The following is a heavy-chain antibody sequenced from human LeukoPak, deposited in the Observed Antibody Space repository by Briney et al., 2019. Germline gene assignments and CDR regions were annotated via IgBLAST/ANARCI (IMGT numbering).Heavy chain of an antibody. CDR1: GGSISSSSYY. D-gene: IGHD3-22*01. Sequence: SETLSLTCTVSGGSISSSSYYWGWTRQPPGKGLEWIGSIYYSGSTYYNPSLKSRVTISVDTSKNQFSLKLSSVTAADTAVYYCARLYDSSGYYQYYFDYWGQGTLVTVSS. J-gene: IGHJ4*02. CDR2: IYYSGST. CDR3: ARLYDSSGYYQYYFDY. V-gene: IGHV4-39*07.